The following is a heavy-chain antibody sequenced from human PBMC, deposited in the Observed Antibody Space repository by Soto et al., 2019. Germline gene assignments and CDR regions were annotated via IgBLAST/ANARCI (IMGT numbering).Heavy chain of an antibody. CDR3: ARHKSGYCTNGVCFWSDY. CDR2: IYYSGST. CDR1: GGSISSSSYY. D-gene: IGHD2-8*01. J-gene: IGHJ4*02. Sequence: QLQLQESGPGLVKPSETLSLTCTVSGGSISSSSYYWGWIRQPPGKGLEWIGSIYYSGSTYYNPSLKSRVTISVDTSKNQFSLKLSSVTAADTAVYYCARHKSGYCTNGVCFWSDYWGQGTLVTVSS. V-gene: IGHV4-39*01.